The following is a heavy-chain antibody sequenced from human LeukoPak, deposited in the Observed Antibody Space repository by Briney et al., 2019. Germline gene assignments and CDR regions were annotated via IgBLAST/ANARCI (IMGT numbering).Heavy chain of an antibody. Sequence: PGGSLRLSCAAAGFTFSSSSMNWVRQTPGKGLEWVSSISGESKYIYYADSVTGLFTISRDNAKNSLYLQMSTLRAEDTAVYYCARGAVFQGNYDYWGQGTQVTVSS. J-gene: IGHJ4*02. CDR2: ISGESKYI. CDR3: ARGAVFQGNYDY. CDR1: GFTFSSSS. V-gene: IGHV3-21*01. D-gene: IGHD3-10*01.